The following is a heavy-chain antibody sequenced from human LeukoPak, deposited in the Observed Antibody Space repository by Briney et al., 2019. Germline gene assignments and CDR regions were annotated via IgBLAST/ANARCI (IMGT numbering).Heavy chain of an antibody. V-gene: IGHV1-24*01. CDR3: ATLVPATYYFDY. D-gene: IGHD2-2*01. J-gene: IGHJ4*02. CDR1: GYTLTELS. CDR2: FDPEDGET. Sequence: GASVKVSCKVSGYTLTELSMHWVRQAPGKGLEWMGGFDPEDGETLSAQKFQGRVTMTEDTSTDTANMELSSLRSEDTAVYYCATLVPATYYFDYWGQGTLVTVSS.